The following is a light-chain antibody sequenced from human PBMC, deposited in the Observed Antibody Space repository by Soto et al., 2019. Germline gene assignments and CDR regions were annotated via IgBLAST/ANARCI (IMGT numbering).Light chain of an antibody. Sequence: ELVLTQSPGTLSLYPGEIAALSCRASQPVTSNFLACYQQKPGQPPRLLIYGLSSRAAGIPDRFFGSGSGTDFTLTINRPEPEDFAVYYCQQYANSPITFGQGTRLEIK. CDR2: GLS. V-gene: IGKV3-20*01. J-gene: IGKJ5*01. CDR3: QQYANSPIT. CDR1: QPVTSNF.